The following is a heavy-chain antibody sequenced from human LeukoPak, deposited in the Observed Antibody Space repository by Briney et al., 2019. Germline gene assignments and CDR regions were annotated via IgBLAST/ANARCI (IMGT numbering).Heavy chain of an antibody. CDR3: ARQYCSRTSCRFDP. D-gene: IGHD2-2*01. CDR1: GFNLHDYY. CDR2: ISADGTVK. Sequence: GGSLRLSCAASGFNLHDYYMRWIRQAPGKGLEWVSYISADGTVKYYTDSVKGRFTISRDNAKNSLYLQMNSLRAEDTALYFCARQYCSRTSCRFDPWGQGTLVTVSS. V-gene: IGHV3-11*01. J-gene: IGHJ5*02.